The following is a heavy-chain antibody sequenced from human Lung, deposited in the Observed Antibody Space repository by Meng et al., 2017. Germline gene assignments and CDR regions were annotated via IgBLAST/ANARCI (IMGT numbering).Heavy chain of an antibody. D-gene: IGHD2-21*01. J-gene: IGHJ4*02. Sequence: QVHLVQSGAEVKKPGASVKVSCNASGYTFTNYAMHWVRQAPGQGLEWMGWINAGSENTEYSQKFQGRVTLTRDTSATTAYMELRSLKSEDTAIYYCARDIVVTFGELTTLDSWGQGTLVTVSS. V-gene: IGHV1-3*01. CDR2: INAGSENT. CDR3: ARDIVVTFGELTTLDS. CDR1: GYTFTNYA.